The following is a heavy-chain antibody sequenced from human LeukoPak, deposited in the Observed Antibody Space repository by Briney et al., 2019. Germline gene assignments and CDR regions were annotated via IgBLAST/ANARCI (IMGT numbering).Heavy chain of an antibody. V-gene: IGHV4-59*01. CDR2: IYDDGTT. CDR1: GGSINGNY. Sequence: PSETLSLTCSVSGGSINGNYWTWIRQPPGKGLEWMGYIYDDGTTNYNPSLESRLTISINRSASHFSLTLRSVTAADTAVYYCARYDSRGSASTKFDYWGPGIQVTVSS. D-gene: IGHD3-3*01. J-gene: IGHJ4*02. CDR3: ARYDSRGSASTKFDY.